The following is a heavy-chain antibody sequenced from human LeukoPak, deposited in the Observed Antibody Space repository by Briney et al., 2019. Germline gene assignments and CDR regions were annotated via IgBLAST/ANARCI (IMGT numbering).Heavy chain of an antibody. CDR2: IFPSGGEI. Sequence: GGSLRLSCAASGFTFSTFAMIWVRQPPGKGLEWVSSIFPSGGEIHYADSVRGLFTISRDNSKSTLHLQMNSLRAEDTAIYYCATYRQVLLPFESWGQGTLVTVSS. CDR3: ATYRQVLLPFES. V-gene: IGHV3-23*01. D-gene: IGHD2-8*02. J-gene: IGHJ4*02. CDR1: GFTFSTFA.